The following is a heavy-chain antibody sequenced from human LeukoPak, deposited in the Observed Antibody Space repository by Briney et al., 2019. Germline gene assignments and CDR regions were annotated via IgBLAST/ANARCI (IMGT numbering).Heavy chain of an antibody. V-gene: IGHV1-18*01. J-gene: IGHJ2*01. CDR3: ARAAVGGGYWYFDL. CDR2: ISAYNGNT. Sequence: GASVKVSCKASGYTFTSYGIRWVRQAPGQGLEWMGWISAYNGNTNYAQKLQGRVTMPTDTSTSTAYMELRSLRSDDTAVYYCARAAVGGGYWYFDLWGRGTLVTVSS. D-gene: IGHD2-15*01. CDR1: GYTFTSYG.